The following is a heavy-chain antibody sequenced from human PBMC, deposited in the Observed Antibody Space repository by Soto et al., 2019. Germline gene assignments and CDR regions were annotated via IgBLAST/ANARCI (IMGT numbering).Heavy chain of an antibody. CDR2: IYYNGNT. J-gene: IGHJ4*02. CDR1: RGSISTYY. Sequence: SETLSLTCTVSRGSISTYYWSWIRQPPGKGLECIGYIYYNGNTNYNPSLKSRVTISVDTSKNQFTLNLNSETAADTAVYYCARHATRSYDYWGQGTLVTVSS. CDR3: ARHATRSYDY. V-gene: IGHV4-59*08.